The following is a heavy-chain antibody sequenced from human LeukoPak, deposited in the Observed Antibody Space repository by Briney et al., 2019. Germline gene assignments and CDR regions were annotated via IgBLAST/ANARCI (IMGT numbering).Heavy chain of an antibody. CDR2: IYYSGST. Sequence: PSETLSLTCTVSGGSISSSSYYWGWIRQPPGKGLEWIGSIYYSGSTNYNPSLKSRVTISVDTSKNQFSLKLSSVTAADTAVYYCARVWTNGGDYGSGTQRLGSRYYYYYYMDVWGKGTTVTVSS. CDR1: GGSISSSSYY. D-gene: IGHD3-10*01. CDR3: ARVWTNGGDYGSGTQRLGSRYYYYYYMDV. J-gene: IGHJ6*03. V-gene: IGHV4-39*07.